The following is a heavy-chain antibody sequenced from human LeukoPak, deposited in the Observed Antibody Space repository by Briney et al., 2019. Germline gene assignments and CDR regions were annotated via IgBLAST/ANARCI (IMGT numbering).Heavy chain of an antibody. CDR2: MNPNGGNT. V-gene: IGHV1-8*01. D-gene: IGHD5-12*01. CDR3: ARGFRKSGYAVDY. CDR1: GYTFTSYD. Sequence: ASVKVSCKASGYTFTSYDINWVRQATGQGLEWMGWMNPNGGNTGYAQKFQGRVTMTRNTSISTAYMELSSLRSEDTAVYYCARGFRKSGYAVDYWGQGTLVTVSS. J-gene: IGHJ4*02.